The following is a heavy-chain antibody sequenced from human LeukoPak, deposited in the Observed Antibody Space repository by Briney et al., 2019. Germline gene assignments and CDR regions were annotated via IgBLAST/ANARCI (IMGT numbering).Heavy chain of an antibody. V-gene: IGHV1-69*13. CDR2: IIPIFGTA. Sequence: GASVKVSCKASGGTFSSYAISWVRQAPGQGLEWMGGIIPIFGTANYAQKFQGRVTITADESTSTAYMELSSLRSEDTAVYYCARVLYSYSAYYFDYWGQGTLVTVSS. CDR1: GGTFSSYA. J-gene: IGHJ4*02. D-gene: IGHD5-18*01. CDR3: ARVLYSYSAYYFDY.